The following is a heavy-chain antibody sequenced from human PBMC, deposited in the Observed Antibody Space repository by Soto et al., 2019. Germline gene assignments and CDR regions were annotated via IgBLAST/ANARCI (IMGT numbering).Heavy chain of an antibody. Sequence: GGSLRLSCVASGFTFSSYGIHWVRQAPGKGLEWVAVISSDGNTKYYADSVKGRFTISRDNSKNTLYLQMDSLRPEDTAVYYCAKEVAVAGDFDYWGHGTLVTVSS. J-gene: IGHJ4*01. CDR2: ISSDGNTK. CDR3: AKEVAVAGDFDY. V-gene: IGHV3-30*18. D-gene: IGHD6-19*01. CDR1: GFTFSSYG.